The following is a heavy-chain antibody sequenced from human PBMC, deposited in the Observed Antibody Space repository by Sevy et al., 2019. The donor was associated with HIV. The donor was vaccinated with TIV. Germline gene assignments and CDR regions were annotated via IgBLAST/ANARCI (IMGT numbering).Heavy chain of an antibody. J-gene: IGHJ4*02. CDR3: ARDPGYSGYDWGALTYYFDY. D-gene: IGHD5-12*01. Sequence: GGSLRLCCEAFGFSFSNYGMHWVRQAPGKGPEWVSSIRLDGNDKQYADSVKGRFTISRDNSKNTLNLQMNSLRAEDTVVYYCARDPGYSGYDWGALTYYFDYWGQGTLVPVSS. V-gene: IGHV3-30*02. CDR2: IRLDGNDK. CDR1: GFSFSNYG.